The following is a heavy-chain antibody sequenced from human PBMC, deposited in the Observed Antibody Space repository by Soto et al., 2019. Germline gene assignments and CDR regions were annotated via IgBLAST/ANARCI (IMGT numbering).Heavy chain of an antibody. CDR2: ISANNDHT. CDR1: GYTLNTYG. Sequence: QVQLVQSGAEVKKPGASVKVSCKASGYTLNTYGITWVRQAPGQGLEWMGWISANNDHTNYPQKLQGRVTMTTATSTSTASMELRSLTSDDTAVNYSARGTYFDYWGQGTLVTVSS. CDR3: ARGTYFDY. J-gene: IGHJ4*02. V-gene: IGHV1-18*01.